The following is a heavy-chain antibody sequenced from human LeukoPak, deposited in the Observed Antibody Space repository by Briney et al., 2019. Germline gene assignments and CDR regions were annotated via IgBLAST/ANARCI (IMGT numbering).Heavy chain of an antibody. CDR2: MNPNSGNT. V-gene: IGHV1-8*01. CDR3: AKLTKSGGYYTSVFDY. D-gene: IGHD3-22*01. Sequence: ASVKVSCKASGYTFTSYDINWVRQATGQGLEWMGWMNPNSGNTGYAQKFQGRVTMTRNTSIGTAYMELSSLRSEDTAVYYCAKLTKSGGYYTSVFDYWGQGALVTVSS. CDR1: GYTFTSYD. J-gene: IGHJ4*02.